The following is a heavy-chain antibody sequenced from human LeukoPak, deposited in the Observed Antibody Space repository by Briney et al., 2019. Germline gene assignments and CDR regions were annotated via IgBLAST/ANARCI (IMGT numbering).Heavy chain of an antibody. J-gene: IGHJ5*02. CDR3: AKDHDFRSGYEWFDP. CDR1: GFTFSSYA. D-gene: IGHD3-3*01. Sequence: GGSLRLSCAASGFTFSSYAMSWVRQAPGKGLEWVSAISGSGGSTYYADSVKGRFTISRDNSKNTLYLQMNSLRAEDTAVYYCAKDHDFRSGYEWFDPWGQGTLVTVSS. V-gene: IGHV3-23*01. CDR2: ISGSGGST.